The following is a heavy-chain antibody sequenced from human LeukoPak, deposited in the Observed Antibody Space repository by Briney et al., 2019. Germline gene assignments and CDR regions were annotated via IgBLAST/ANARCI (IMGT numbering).Heavy chain of an antibody. CDR2: ISGSAFST. J-gene: IGHJ4*02. CDR1: GFTFGNYG. D-gene: IGHD5-12*01. V-gene: IGHV3-23*01. Sequence: PGGSLRLSCAASGFTFGNYGMSWVRQAPGKGLEWVSGISGSAFSTYYADSVKGRFSISRDNSKDTLYLQMNSLRAEDTAVYYCAKDTGSGYDYFSYYFDYWGQGTLVTVSS. CDR3: AKDTGSGYDYFSYYFDY.